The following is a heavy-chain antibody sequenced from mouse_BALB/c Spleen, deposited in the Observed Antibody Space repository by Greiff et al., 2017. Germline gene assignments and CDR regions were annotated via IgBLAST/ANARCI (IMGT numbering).Heavy chain of an antibody. D-gene: IGHD1-1*01. J-gene: IGHJ1*01. CDR2: ISYDGSN. V-gene: IGHV3-6*02. Sequence: EVQLVESGPGLVKPSQSLSLTCSVTGYSITSGYYWNWIRQFPGNKLEWMGYISYDGSNNYNPSLKNRISITRDTSKNQFFLKLNSVTTEDTATYYCASENYYGSSPYWYFDVWGAGTTVTVSS. CDR3: ASENYYGSSPYWYFDV. CDR1: GYSITSGYY.